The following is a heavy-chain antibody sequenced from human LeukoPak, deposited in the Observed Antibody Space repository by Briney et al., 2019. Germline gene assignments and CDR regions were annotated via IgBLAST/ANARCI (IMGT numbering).Heavy chain of an antibody. J-gene: IGHJ4*02. D-gene: IGHD2-21*02. CDR2: ISGSGDFI. CDR1: GFSFSSFG. CDR3: ARDSEAYCGGDCYFYFDY. Sequence: PGGSLRLSCAVSGFSFSSFGMIWVRQAPGKGPEWLASISGSGDFIYYAGSVKGRFTISKDNTKNSVHLQLTSLRAEDTAVYYCARDSEAYCGGDCYFYFDYWGQGTRVTVSS. V-gene: IGHV3-21*01.